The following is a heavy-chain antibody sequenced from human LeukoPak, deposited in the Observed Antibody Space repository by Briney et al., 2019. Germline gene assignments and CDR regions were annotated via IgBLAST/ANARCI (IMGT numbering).Heavy chain of an antibody. V-gene: IGHV3-74*01. CDR2: ISDDGSRT. J-gene: IGHJ4*02. D-gene: IGHD2-2*01. CDR1: GFTFSAYY. CDR3: ARGSPPRGCYAVGDY. Sequence: PGGSLRLSCTASGFTFSAYYMHWVRQAPGKGLVWVSRISDDGSRTYYADSVKGRFTISRDNTKNTVYLQVNSLRAEDTAVYYCARGSPPRGCYAVGDYWGQGTLVTVSS.